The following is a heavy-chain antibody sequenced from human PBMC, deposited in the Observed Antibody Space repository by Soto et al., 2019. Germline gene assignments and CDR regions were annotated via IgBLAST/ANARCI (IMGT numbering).Heavy chain of an antibody. V-gene: IGHV3-21*01. CDR2: ISSSSSYI. D-gene: IGHD3-22*01. J-gene: IGHJ4*02. CDR1: GFTFSSYT. CDR3: ARVTFDTSGYYSNTFES. Sequence: PWGSLRLSCAASGFTFSSYTMNWVRQAPGKGLEWVSSISSSSSYIYYADSVKGRFTISRDNAKNSLYLQRNSLSDEDTALYYCARVTFDTSGYYSNTFESGGQGTL.